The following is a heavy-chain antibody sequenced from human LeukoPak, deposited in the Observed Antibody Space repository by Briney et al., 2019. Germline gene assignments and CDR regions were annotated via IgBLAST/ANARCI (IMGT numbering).Heavy chain of an antibody. D-gene: IGHD4-17*01. V-gene: IGHV3-15*01. CDR3: TTDPSLYYGDYFNY. Sequence: PGGSLRLSCAASGFTFSNAWMSWVRQAPGKGLEWVGRIKSKTDGGTTDYAAPVKGRFTISRDDSKNTLYLQMNSLKTEDTAVYYCTTDPSLYYGDYFNYWGQGTLVTVSS. J-gene: IGHJ4*02. CDR1: GFTFSNAW. CDR2: IKSKTDGGTT.